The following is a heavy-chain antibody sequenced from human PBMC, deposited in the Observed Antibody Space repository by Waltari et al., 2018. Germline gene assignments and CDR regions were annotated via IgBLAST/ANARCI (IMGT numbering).Heavy chain of an antibody. J-gene: IGHJ4*02. D-gene: IGHD1-26*01. Sequence: EVRLVESGGGLVQRGGSLRLSCAASGFPFPNYGMSWVRQAPGKGLECVSSISGSGGTTYYADSVKGRFTMSKDFSKNTLFLQMNSVRVDDTADYYCAKSSGSYYEVFDRWGRGTLVTVSS. CDR3: AKSSGSYYEVFDR. CDR2: ISGSGGTT. V-gene: IGHV3-23*04. CDR1: GFPFPNYG.